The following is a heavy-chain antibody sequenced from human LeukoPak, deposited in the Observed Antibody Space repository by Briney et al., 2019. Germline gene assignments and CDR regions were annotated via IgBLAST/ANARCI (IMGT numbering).Heavy chain of an antibody. D-gene: IGHD2-15*01. CDR3: AREVRGGSCYGCPDWFDP. J-gene: IGHJ5*02. CDR1: GFTFSSYS. CDR2: ISSSSSYI. V-gene: IGHV3-21*01. Sequence: PGGSLRLSCAASGFTFSSYSMNWVRQAPGKGLEWVSSISSSSSYIYYADSVKGRFTISRDNAKNSLYLQMNSLRAEDTAVYYCAREVRGGSCYGCPDWFDPWGQGTLVTVSS.